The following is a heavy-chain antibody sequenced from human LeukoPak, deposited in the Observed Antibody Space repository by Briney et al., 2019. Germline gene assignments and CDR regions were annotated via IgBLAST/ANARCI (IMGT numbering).Heavy chain of an antibody. D-gene: IGHD6-6*01. CDR2: IYSGGST. J-gene: IGHJ6*03. V-gene: IGHV3-66*01. CDR3: ARDSGSSSRSPYMDV. Sequence: PGGSLRLSCAASGFTVSSNYMSWVRQAPGKGLEWVSVIYSGGSTYYADSVKGRFTISRDNSKNTLYLQMNSLRAEDTAVYYCARDSGSSSRSPYMDVWGKGTTVTVSS. CDR1: GFTVSSNY.